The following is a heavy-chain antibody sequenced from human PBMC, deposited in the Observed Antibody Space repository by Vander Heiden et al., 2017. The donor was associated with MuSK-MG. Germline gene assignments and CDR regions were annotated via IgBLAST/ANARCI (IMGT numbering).Heavy chain of an antibody. Sequence: EVQLLESGGGLVQPGGSLRLSCAASGCTFSSYAMGWVRQAPGKGLEWVSAISGSGGSTYYADSVKGRFTISRDNSKNTLYLQMNSLRAEDTAVYYCASPSNDCWSGYYIGDWFDPWGQGTLVTVSS. D-gene: IGHD3-3*01. CDR3: ASPSNDCWSGYYIGDWFDP. J-gene: IGHJ5*02. CDR1: GCTFSSYA. CDR2: ISGSGGST. V-gene: IGHV3-23*01.